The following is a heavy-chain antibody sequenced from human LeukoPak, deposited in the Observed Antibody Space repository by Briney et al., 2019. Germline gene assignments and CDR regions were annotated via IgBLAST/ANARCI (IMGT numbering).Heavy chain of an antibody. CDR2: IYYSGST. CDR3: ARTGLGSPPADAFDI. CDR1: GGSISSYY. D-gene: IGHD1-26*01. J-gene: IGHJ3*02. Sequence: SETLSLTCTVSGGSISSYYWSWIRQPPGKGLEWIGYIYYSGSTNYNPSLKSRVTISVDTSKNQFSLKLSSVTAADTAVYYCARTGLGSPPADAFDIWGQGTMVTVS. V-gene: IGHV4-59*01.